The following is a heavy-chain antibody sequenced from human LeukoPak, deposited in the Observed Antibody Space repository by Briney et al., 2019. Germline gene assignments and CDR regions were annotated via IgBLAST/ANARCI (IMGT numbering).Heavy chain of an antibody. J-gene: IGHJ4*02. CDR3: ARDLRGNYYGSGSAAH. CDR2: INPKSGGT. Sequence: ASVKVSCKASGYTFTGYYIHWVRQAPGQGLEWLGWINPKSGGTNYAQKFQGRVTMTRDTSISTAYMELSRLRSDDTAVYYCARDLRGNYYGSGSAAHWGQGTLVTVSS. V-gene: IGHV1-2*02. CDR1: GYTFTGYY. D-gene: IGHD3-10*01.